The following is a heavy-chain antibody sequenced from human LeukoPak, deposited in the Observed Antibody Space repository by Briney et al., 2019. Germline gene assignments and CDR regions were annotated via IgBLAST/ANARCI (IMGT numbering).Heavy chain of an antibody. V-gene: IGHV1-18*01. CDR3: ARDLSLGRHDDGEPFDS. J-gene: IGHJ4*02. CDR2: ISGYNGNT. Sequence: ASVKVSCKTSGYTFTNHGISWVRQAPGQGLEWMGWISGYNGNTNYVQKFRGRITMTTDTSTSTAYLQLRSLSSDDTALYYCARDLSLGRHDDGEPFDSWGQGTLVTVTS. CDR1: GYTFTNHG. D-gene: IGHD4-17*01.